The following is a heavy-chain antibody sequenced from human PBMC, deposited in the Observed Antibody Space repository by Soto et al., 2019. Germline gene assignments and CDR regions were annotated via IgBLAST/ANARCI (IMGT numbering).Heavy chain of an antibody. J-gene: IGHJ4*02. CDR3: AKDMSIGVSSGSFDY. CDR1: GFTFSNSA. Sequence: GGSLRLSCTASGFTFSNSAMGWVRQAPGKGLEWVSGVSGSGGSTYYANSVKGRFSISRDNSRNTVFLQMNSLSAEDTAIYYCAKDMSIGVSSGSFDYWGQRTLVTVSS. D-gene: IGHD2-8*01. CDR2: VSGSGGST. V-gene: IGHV3-23*01.